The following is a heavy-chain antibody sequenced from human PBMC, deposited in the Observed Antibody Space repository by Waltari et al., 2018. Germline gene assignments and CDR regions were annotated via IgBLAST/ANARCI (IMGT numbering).Heavy chain of an antibody. D-gene: IGHD3-10*01. Sequence: EVQLEQSGAEVEKPGATLKISCNVPGYTFSDYYIHWIRQAPGKGLEWMGLVDPEDEETIYAEKIQGRVTMTADSSTDTAYMELSSLKYEDTAVYYCATGPSAKDSGAAPHNYYYMDVWDKGTTVTISS. J-gene: IGHJ6*03. CDR1: GYTFSDYY. V-gene: IGHV1-69-2*01. CDR3: ATGPSAKDSGAAPHNYYYMDV. CDR2: VDPEDEET.